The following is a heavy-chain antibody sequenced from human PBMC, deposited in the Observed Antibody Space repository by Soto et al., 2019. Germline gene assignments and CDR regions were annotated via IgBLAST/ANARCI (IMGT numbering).Heavy chain of an antibody. J-gene: IGHJ4*02. D-gene: IGHD3-16*01. Sequence: DVQLVESGGGLVQPGGSLRLSCATSGFTFNGAWMNWVRQAPGKGLEWVGRVKSKVNGETVDYAAPVKGRATISRDDSTNTLYLQMNSLNTEDTAMYYRSADLPIWGAYAFDYWGQGTPVTVSS. CDR1: GFTFNGAW. V-gene: IGHV3-15*07. CDR3: SADLPIWGAYAFDY. CDR2: VKSKVNGETV.